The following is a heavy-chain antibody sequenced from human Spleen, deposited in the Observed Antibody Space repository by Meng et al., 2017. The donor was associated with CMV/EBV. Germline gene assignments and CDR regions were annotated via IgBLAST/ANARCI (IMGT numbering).Heavy chain of an antibody. D-gene: IGHD3-22*01. CDR2: ISPYNGKT. Sequence: YTFSSYGINWVRQAPGQGLEWMGWISPYNGKTNYAQKLQGRVTMTTDTSTSTGYMELRSLRSDDTAVYYCARTGYCYDTSGYSPSDSWGQGTLVTVSS. V-gene: IGHV1-18*01. CDR1: YTFSSYG. J-gene: IGHJ4*02. CDR3: ARTGYCYDTSGYSPSDS.